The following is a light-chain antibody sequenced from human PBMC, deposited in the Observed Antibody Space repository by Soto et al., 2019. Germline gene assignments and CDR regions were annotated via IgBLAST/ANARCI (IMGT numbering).Light chain of an antibody. CDR3: QHRSNWPT. V-gene: IGKV3-11*01. CDR2: GAS. CDR1: PSISDT. Sequence: EIVMTQSPATLSVSPGGRATLSCRASPSISDTLAWYQQKPGQAPSILIYGASRRATGIPARFSGSGYGTDFTLTIRSLEPEDFAVYYCQHRSNWPTFGQGTKVDIK. J-gene: IGKJ1*01.